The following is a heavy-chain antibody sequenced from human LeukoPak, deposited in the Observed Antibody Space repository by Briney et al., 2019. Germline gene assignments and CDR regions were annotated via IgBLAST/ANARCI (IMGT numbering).Heavy chain of an antibody. V-gene: IGHV4-39*01. J-gene: IGHJ4*02. D-gene: IGHD6-13*01. Sequence: GSLRLSCAASGFTFSSFEMNWVRQAPGKELEWIGSIYYSGSTYYNPSLKSRVTISVDTSKNQFSLKLSSVTAADTAVYYCARQDLNWFLAAAGTGIDYWGQGTLVTVSS. CDR3: ARQDLNWFLAAAGTGIDY. CDR2: IYYSGST. CDR1: GFTFSSFE.